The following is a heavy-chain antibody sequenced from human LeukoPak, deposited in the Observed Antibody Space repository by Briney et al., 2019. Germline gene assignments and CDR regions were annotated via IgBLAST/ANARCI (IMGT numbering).Heavy chain of an antibody. CDR3: AKGVRWFDP. J-gene: IGHJ5*02. D-gene: IGHD3-10*01. CDR1: GFTFSNAW. Sequence: GGSLRLSCAASGFTFSNAWMSWVRQAPGKGPEWVSVISDQTYYADSVRGRFTISRDDYKNTLFLQMNSLRIEDSAIYYCAKGVRWFDPWGQGTLVTVSS. V-gene: IGHV3-53*01. CDR2: ISDQT.